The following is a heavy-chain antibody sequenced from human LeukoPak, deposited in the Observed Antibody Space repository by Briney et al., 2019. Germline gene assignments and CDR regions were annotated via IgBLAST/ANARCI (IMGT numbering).Heavy chain of an antibody. J-gene: IGHJ4*02. CDR2: ISYDGST. V-gene: IGHV4-39*07. CDR1: RGSIISSLYY. CDR3: ARQLLETAARGSFDY. Sequence: SENLSLTCTVSRGSIISSLYYWGWIRQPPGKGLEWIGTISYDGSTYYRPSLKSRVTISRDTSKNQFSLKLPSVTAADTAVYYCARQLLETAARGSFDYWGQGIRVTVSS. D-gene: IGHD2-21*02.